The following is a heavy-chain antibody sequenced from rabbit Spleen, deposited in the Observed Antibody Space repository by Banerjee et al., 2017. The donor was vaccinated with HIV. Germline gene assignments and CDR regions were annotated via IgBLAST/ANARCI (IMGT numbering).Heavy chain of an antibody. Sequence: QEQLVESGGGLVQPEGSLTLTCKASGFDFGSYGMCWVRQAPGKGLEWISCIAGSSSGFTYSATWAKGRFTCSKTSSTTVTLQMTSLTVADTATYFCARDTGSSFSSYGMDLWGPGTLVTVS. J-gene: IGHJ6*01. D-gene: IGHD8-1*01. CDR1: GFDFGSYG. CDR2: IAGSSSGFT. CDR3: ARDTGSSFSSYGMDL. V-gene: IGHV1S45*01.